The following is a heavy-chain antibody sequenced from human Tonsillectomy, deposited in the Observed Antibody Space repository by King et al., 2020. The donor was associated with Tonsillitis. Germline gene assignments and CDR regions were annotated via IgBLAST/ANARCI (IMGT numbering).Heavy chain of an antibody. J-gene: IGHJ5*02. CDR3: AREGGVYGSYGSGKDNWFDP. V-gene: IGHV4-4*07. CDR1: GGSISSYY. Sequence: VQLQESGPGLVKPSETLSLTCTVSGGSISSYYWSWLRPPAGKGLAWIGRIYISGSTNYNPSLKSRVTMSVDTSKNQFSLKLSSVTAADTAVYFCAREGGVYGSYGSGKDNWFDPWGQGTLVTVSS. D-gene: IGHD3-10*01. CDR2: IYISGST.